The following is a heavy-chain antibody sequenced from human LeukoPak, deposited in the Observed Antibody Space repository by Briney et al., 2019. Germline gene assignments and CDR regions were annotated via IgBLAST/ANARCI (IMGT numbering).Heavy chain of an antibody. D-gene: IGHD1-1*01. CDR2: ISSSGSTI. CDR1: GFTFSSYE. V-gene: IGHV3-48*03. CDR3: ARGTSGGYEGDY. Sequence: GSLRLSCAASGFTFSSYEMNWVRQAPGKGLEWVSYISSSGSTIYYADSVKGRFTISRDNSKNTLYLQMNSLRAEDTAVYYCARGTSGGYEGDYWGQGTLVTVSS. J-gene: IGHJ4*02.